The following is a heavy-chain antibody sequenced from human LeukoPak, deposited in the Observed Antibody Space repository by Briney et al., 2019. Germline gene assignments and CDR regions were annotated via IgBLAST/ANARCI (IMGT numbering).Heavy chain of an antibody. J-gene: IGHJ4*02. CDR1: GGSISSGGYY. V-gene: IGHV4-31*03. CDR2: IYYSGST. Sequence: SETLSLTCTVSGGSISSGGYYWSWIRQHPGKGLEWIGYIYYSGSTYYNPSLKSRVTISVDTSKDQFSLKLSSVTAADTAVYYCARGRRDPITYYYGSGSYYDYWGQGTLVTVSS. CDR3: ARGRRDPITYYYGSGSYYDY. D-gene: IGHD3-10*01.